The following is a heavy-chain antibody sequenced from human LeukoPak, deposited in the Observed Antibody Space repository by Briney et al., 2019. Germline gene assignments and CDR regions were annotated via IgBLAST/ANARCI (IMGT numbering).Heavy chain of an antibody. CDR2: ISSDGSRI. D-gene: IGHD1-26*01. CDR3: ARVWDHLGDYYYYGMDV. CDR1: GFTFSSYE. Sequence: GGSLRLSCAASGFTFSSYEMNWVRQAPGKGLVWVSRISSDGSRISYADSVKGRFTISRDNSKNTLYLQMNSLRAEDTAVYYCARVWDHLGDYYYYGMDVWGQGTTVTVSS. J-gene: IGHJ6*02. V-gene: IGHV3-74*01.